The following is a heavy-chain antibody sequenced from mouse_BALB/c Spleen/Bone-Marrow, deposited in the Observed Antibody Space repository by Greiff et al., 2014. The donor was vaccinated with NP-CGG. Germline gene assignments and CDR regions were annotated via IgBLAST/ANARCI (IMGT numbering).Heavy chain of an antibody. J-gene: IGHJ3*01. Sequence: VQLQQSGPELVKPGASMKISCKASGYSFTCYTMNFLNHIHLNNLEWIGLINPYNGGTSYNQKFKGKATLTVDKSSSTAYMEIISLTSKDSAVYYCARWLLREGLAYWGQGTLVTVSA. CDR2: INPYNGGT. CDR1: GYSFTCYT. D-gene: IGHD2-3*01. V-gene: IGHV1-18*01. CDR3: ARWLLREGLAY.